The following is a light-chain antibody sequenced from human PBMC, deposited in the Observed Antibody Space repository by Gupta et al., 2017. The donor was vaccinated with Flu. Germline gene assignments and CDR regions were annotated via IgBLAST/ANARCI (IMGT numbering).Light chain of an antibody. CDR2: DAS. CDR1: QSVGTF. Sequence: EIVLTQSPATLPLSPGERAILSCRASQSVGTFLAWYQQKRGQAPRLLMYDASRRVAGIPARFSGSGSGTDFTLTISTLEPEDFAVYYCQQRSDLPMYTFGQGTKLEIK. J-gene: IGKJ2*01. CDR3: QQRSDLPMYT. V-gene: IGKV3-11*01.